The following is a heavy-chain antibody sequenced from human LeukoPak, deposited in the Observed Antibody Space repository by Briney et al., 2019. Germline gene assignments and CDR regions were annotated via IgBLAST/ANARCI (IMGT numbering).Heavy chain of an antibody. CDR3: ASQPRGRWLQSRGYFDY. CDR2: IYTSGST. D-gene: IGHD5-24*01. V-gene: IGHV4-61*02. CDR1: GGSISSGSYY. J-gene: IGHJ4*02. Sequence: SQTLSLTCTVSGGSISSGSYYWSWIRQPAGKGLEWIGRIYTSGSTNYNPSLKSRVTISVDTSKNQFSLKLSSVTAADTAVYYCASQPRGRWLQSRGYFDYWGQGTLVTVSS.